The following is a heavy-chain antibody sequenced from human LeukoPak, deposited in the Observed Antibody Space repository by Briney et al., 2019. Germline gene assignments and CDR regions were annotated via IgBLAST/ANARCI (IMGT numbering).Heavy chain of an antibody. CDR3: ARDRITMVRGVIITRVGYYYYGMDV. V-gene: IGHV3-23*01. Sequence: PGGSLRLSCAASGFTLSSYAMSWVRQAPGKGLEWVSAISGSGGSTYYADSVKGRFTISRDNSKNSLYLQMNSLRAEDTAVYYCARDRITMVRGVIITRVGYYYYGMDVWGQGTTVTVSS. J-gene: IGHJ6*02. CDR1: GFTLSSYA. CDR2: ISGSGGST. D-gene: IGHD3-10*01.